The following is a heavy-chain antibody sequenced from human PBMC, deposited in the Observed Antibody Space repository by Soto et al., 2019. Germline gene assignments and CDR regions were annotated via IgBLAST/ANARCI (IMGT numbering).Heavy chain of an antibody. CDR3: APRLTVFGIVKLSTWFDP. Sequence: GASVKVSCKASGGTFSSYAISWVRQAPGQGLEWMGGIIPIFGTANYAQKFQGRVTITADESTSTAYMELSSLRSEDTAVYYCAPRLTVFGIVKLSTWFDPWGQGTLVTVSS. CDR2: IIPIFGTA. J-gene: IGHJ5*02. V-gene: IGHV1-69*13. D-gene: IGHD2-8*01. CDR1: GGTFSSYA.